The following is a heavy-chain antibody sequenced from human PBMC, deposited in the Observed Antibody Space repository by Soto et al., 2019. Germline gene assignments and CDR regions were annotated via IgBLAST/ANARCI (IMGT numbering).Heavy chain of an antibody. CDR1: GASMISGVYS. D-gene: IGHD3-10*01. Sequence: QLQLQESGSGLVKPSQTLSLTCAVSGASMISGVYSWSWIRQPPGKGLEWIGYMYDTGSTYYNPSLKPRVTISADMSKNHLSLNLTSVTAADTAVYYCARDRGTGSFYPTWGQGILVTVSS. CDR3: ARDRGTGSFYPT. V-gene: IGHV4-30-2*01. J-gene: IGHJ5*02. CDR2: MYDTGST.